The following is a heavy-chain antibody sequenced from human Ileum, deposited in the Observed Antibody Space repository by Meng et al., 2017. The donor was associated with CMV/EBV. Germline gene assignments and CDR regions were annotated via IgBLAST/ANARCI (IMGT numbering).Heavy chain of an antibody. J-gene: IGHJ4*02. CDR3: TRDSPNVEMATITIAY. D-gene: IGHD5-24*01. Sequence: GGSLRLSCTTSGFTFGGYPMSWVRQAPGKGLEWIGFMRGKAYGWTTEYAASLKGRFTISRDASRNIAYLQMNSLKIEDTAVYYCTRDSPNVEMATITIAYWGQGNRVNVSS. CDR2: MRGKAYGWTT. CDR1: GFTFGGYP. V-gene: IGHV3-49*04.